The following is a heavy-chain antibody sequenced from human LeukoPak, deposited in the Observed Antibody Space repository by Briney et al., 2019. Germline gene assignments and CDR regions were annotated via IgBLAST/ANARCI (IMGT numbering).Heavy chain of an antibody. CDR1: GITLSSYE. D-gene: IGHD1-26*01. V-gene: IGHV3-48*03. CDR3: ARDRQYWEPLDY. CDR2: ISSSGRTK. J-gene: IGHJ4*02. Sequence: TGGSLRLSCAASGITLSSYEMNWVRQAPGKGLEWVSYISSSGRTKYYADSVKGRFTISRDNVKNSLYLQMNSLRAEDTAVYYCARDRQYWEPLDYWGQGTLVTVSS.